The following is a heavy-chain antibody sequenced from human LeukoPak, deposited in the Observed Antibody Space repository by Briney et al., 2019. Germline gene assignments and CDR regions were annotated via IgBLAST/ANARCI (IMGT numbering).Heavy chain of an antibody. CDR3: ARGGLDGMDV. V-gene: IGHV3-48*01. CDR1: GFTFSSYS. J-gene: IGHJ6*02. CDR2: ISSSSSGSDII. Sequence: GSLRLSCAASGFTFSSYSMNWVRQAPGKGLEWVSYISSSSSGSDIIDYADSVKGRFTISRDNAKNSLYLQMNSLRAEDTALYHCARGGLDGMDVWGQGTTVTVSS. D-gene: IGHD5/OR15-5a*01.